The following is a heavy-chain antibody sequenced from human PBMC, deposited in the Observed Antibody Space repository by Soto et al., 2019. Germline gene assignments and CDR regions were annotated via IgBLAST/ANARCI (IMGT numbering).Heavy chain of an antibody. CDR2: ISYDGSNK. CDR3: AKVYCGGDCYARPAGMDV. J-gene: IGHJ6*02. Sequence: LRLSCAASGFTFSSYGMHWVRQAPGKGLEWVAVISYDGSNKYYADSVKGRFTISRDNSKNTLYLQMNSLRAEDTAVYYCAKVYCGGDCYARPAGMDVWGQGTTVTVSS. D-gene: IGHD2-21*02. CDR1: GFTFSSYG. V-gene: IGHV3-30*18.